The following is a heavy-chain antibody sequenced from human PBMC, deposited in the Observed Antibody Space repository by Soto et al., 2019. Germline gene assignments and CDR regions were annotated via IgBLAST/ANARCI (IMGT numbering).Heavy chain of an antibody. CDR2: IIPILGIA. J-gene: IGHJ4*02. CDR1: GGTFSSYT. V-gene: IGHV1-69*02. D-gene: IGHD2-2*03. CDR3: ARAGYCSSTSCYEDY. Sequence: QVQLVQSGAEVKKPGASVKVSCKASGGTFSSYTISWVRQAPGQGLEWMGRIIPILGIANYAQKFQGRVTSTADKPTSTAYMELSSLRSEDTAVYYCARAGYCSSTSCYEDYWGQGTLVTVSS.